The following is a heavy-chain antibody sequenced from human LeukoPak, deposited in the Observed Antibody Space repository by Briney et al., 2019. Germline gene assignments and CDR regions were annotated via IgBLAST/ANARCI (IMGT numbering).Heavy chain of an antibody. J-gene: IGHJ4*02. CDR2: ILYDGSNK. V-gene: IGHV3-30*18. D-gene: IGHD5-24*01. CDR3: AKPGRDGYNYYFDY. CDR1: EFTFRNYG. Sequence: GGSLRLSCAAPEFTFRNYGMHWVGQAPGKGLEWVAVILYDGSNKYYADSVKGRFTISRKNSRNTLYLQMNSLRAEDTAVYYCAKPGRDGYNYYFDYWGQGTLVTVST.